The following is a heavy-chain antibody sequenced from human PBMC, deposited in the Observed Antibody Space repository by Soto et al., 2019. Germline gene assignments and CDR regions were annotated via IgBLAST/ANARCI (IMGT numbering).Heavy chain of an antibody. J-gene: IGHJ6*03. CDR2: ISWDGCST. CDR1: GFTFDDYT. D-gene: IGHD1-26*01. Sequence: GGSLRLSCAAYGFTFDDYTMHWVRQAPGKGLEWDSLISWDGCSTYYAESWKGRFTISRDNSKNSLYRQMNSLRTEDTALYYCAKDGGVRGCYYYYYYYMDVWGKGTTVTVSS. V-gene: IGHV3-43*01. CDR3: AKDGGVRGCYYYYYYYMDV.